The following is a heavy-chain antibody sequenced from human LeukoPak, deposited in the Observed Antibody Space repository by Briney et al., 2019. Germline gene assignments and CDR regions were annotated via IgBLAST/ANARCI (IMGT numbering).Heavy chain of an antibody. V-gene: IGHV1-8*02. D-gene: IGHD5-12*01. Sequence: ASVKVSCKASGYTFTGYYMHWVRQAPGQGLEWMGWMNPNSGNTGYAQKFQGRVTMTRNTSISTAYMELSSLRSEDTAVYYCARDLDIVATNHYYYYGMDVWGQGTTVTVSS. J-gene: IGHJ6*02. CDR2: MNPNSGNT. CDR3: ARDLDIVATNHYYYYGMDV. CDR1: GYTFTGYY.